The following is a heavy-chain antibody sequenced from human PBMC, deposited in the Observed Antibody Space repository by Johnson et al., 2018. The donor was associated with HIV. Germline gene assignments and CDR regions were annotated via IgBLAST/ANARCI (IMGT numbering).Heavy chain of an antibody. J-gene: IGHJ3*02. D-gene: IGHD3-3*01. CDR2: ISSSGSTI. CDR3: ARVYRVTIFGVVISHDAFDI. CDR1: GFTFSDYY. V-gene: IGHV3-11*04. Sequence: VQLVESGGGLVQPGGSLRLTCAASGFTFSDYYMSWIRQTPGKGLEWVSYISSSGSTIYYADSVKGRFTISRDNAKNSLYLQMNSLRAEDTAVYYCARVYRVTIFGVVISHDAFDIWGQGTMVPVSS.